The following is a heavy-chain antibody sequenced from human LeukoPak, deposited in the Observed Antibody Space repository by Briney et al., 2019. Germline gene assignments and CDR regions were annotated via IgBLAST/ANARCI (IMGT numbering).Heavy chain of an antibody. D-gene: IGHD6-19*01. V-gene: IGHV1-69*13. CDR2: IIPIFGTA. J-gene: IGHJ3*02. CDR1: GYTFTSYG. CDR3: ARGGWDPQRTGAFDI. Sequence: ASVKVSCKASGYTFTSYGISWVRQAPGQGLEWMGGIIPIFGTANYAQKFQGRVTITADESTSTAYMELSSLRSEDTAVYYCARGGWDPQRTGAFDIWGQRTMVTVSS.